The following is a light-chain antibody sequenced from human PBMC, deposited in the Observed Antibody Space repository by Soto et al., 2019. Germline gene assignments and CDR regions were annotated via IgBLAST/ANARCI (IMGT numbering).Light chain of an antibody. CDR1: QTLRGRY. J-gene: IGKJ1*01. CDR3: QQYDTSPRT. V-gene: IGKV3-20*01. CDR2: GAS. Sequence: DTVLTQAPGTLSLSPGERSTLSCRASQTLRGRYLAWYQQKHGQAPRXXIYGASTRATGIPDRFSGIGSGTDLTITISRLEPEDCEVYYGQQYDTSPRTFGQGTKVDIK.